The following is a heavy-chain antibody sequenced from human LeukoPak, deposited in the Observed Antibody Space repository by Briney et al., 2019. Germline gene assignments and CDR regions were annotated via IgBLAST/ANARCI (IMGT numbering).Heavy chain of an antibody. CDR3: ARDLYNWNDGPFDY. Sequence: GGSLRLSCAASGFSFSSYAMSWVREAPGKGLEWVSAISGRGGSIYYADSVKGRFTISRDNSKNTLYLQMNSLRAEDTAVYYCARDLYNWNDGPFDYWGQGTLVTVSS. CDR2: ISGRGGSI. J-gene: IGHJ4*02. V-gene: IGHV3-23*01. D-gene: IGHD1-1*01. CDR1: GFSFSSYA.